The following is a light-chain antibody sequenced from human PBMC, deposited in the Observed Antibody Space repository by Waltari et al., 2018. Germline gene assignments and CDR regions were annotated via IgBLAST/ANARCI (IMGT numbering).Light chain of an antibody. CDR3: QQRKNWPPLT. Sequence: ETVLTQSPATLSLSPGERATLSCRASQSVDRYLAWYQQKPGQAPRHLIYDTSNTAAGTPARFSGSGSGTDFTLTIRSLEPEDFAVYYCQQRKNWPPLTFGGGTKVEIK. J-gene: IGKJ4*01. CDR2: DTS. V-gene: IGKV3-11*01. CDR1: QSVDRY.